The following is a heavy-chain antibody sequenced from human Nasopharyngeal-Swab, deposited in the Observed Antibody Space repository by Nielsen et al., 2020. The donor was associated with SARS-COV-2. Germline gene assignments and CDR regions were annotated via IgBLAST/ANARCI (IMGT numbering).Heavy chain of an antibody. Sequence: SETLSLTCTVSGGSISSGSYYWSWILQPAGKGLEWIGRIYTSGSTNYNPSLKSRVTISVDTSKNQFSLKLSSVTAADTAVYYCARDNLDCSSTSCYGGYWYFDLWGRGTLVTVSS. CDR2: IYTSGST. J-gene: IGHJ2*01. CDR1: GGSISSGSYY. V-gene: IGHV4-61*02. CDR3: ARDNLDCSSTSCYGGYWYFDL. D-gene: IGHD2-2*01.